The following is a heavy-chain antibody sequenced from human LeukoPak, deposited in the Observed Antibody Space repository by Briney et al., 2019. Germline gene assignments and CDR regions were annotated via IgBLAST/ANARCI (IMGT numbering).Heavy chain of an antibody. D-gene: IGHD2-21*01. V-gene: IGHV5-51*01. Sequence: AGESLKISCKGSGYRFTSSWIGWVRQLPGKGLERMGIIYPGDSDTRYSPSFQGQVTISADRSISTAYLQWNSLKASDTAMYYCARVITAGDWRGFDYWGQGTLVTVSS. CDR1: GYRFTSSW. CDR2: IYPGDSDT. CDR3: ARVITAGDWRGFDY. J-gene: IGHJ4*02.